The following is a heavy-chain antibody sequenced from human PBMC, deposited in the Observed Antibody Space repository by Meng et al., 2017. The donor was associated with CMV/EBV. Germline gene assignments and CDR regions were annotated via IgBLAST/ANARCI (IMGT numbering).Heavy chain of an antibody. CDR3: ARALPLAPVGYYFDY. V-gene: IGHV3-74*01. CDR1: GFTFSSYW. Sequence: GGSLRLSCAASGFTFSSYWMHWVRQAPGKGLVWVSRINSDGGSTSYADSVKGRFTISRDNAKNTLYLQMNSLRAEDTAVYYCARALPLAPVGYYFDYWGQGTLVTVSS. D-gene: IGHD3-10*01. CDR2: INSDGGST. J-gene: IGHJ4*02.